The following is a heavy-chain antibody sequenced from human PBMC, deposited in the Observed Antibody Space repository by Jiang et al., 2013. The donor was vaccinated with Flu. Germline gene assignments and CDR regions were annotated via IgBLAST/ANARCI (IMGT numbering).Heavy chain of an antibody. V-gene: IGHV3-30*03. Sequence: VQLVESGGGVVQPGRSLRLSCAASGFTFSSYGMHWVRQAPGKGLEWVAVISYDGSNKYYADSVKGRFTISRDNSKNTLYLQMNSLRAEDTAVYYCAWSGYHDYYYYYGMDVWG. J-gene: IGHJ6*02. CDR1: GFTFSSYG. D-gene: IGHD3-3*01. CDR2: ISYDGSNK. CDR3: AWSGYHDYYYYYGMDV.